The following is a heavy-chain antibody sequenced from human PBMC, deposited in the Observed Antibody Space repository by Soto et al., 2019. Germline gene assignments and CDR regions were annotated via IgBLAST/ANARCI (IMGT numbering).Heavy chain of an antibody. CDR2: IYPGDSDS. CDR1: GYSFTSYW. CDR3: ARLDSGSYPYYYFYGMDV. V-gene: IGHV5-51*01. D-gene: IGHD1-26*01. Sequence: GESLKISCKGSGYSFTSYWIGWVRQMPGKGLEWMGGIYPGDSDSRYSPSFQGQVTISADNSISTAYLQWSSLKASDTAMYYCARLDSGSYPYYYFYGMDVWGQGTTVTVSS. J-gene: IGHJ6*02.